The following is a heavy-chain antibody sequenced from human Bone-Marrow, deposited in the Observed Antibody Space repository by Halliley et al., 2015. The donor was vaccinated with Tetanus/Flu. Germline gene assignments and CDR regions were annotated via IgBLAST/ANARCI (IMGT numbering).Heavy chain of an antibody. CDR2: ISYSDAT. D-gene: IGHD1-7*01. V-gene: IGHV4-30-4*01. Sequence: LEWIGYISYSDATPYTPPLQGRVTISLDTSKNQFSLNPSSVTAADTAVYYCATNNWNYVGFDYWGQGTLVTVSS. CDR3: ATNNWNYVGFDY. J-gene: IGHJ4*02.